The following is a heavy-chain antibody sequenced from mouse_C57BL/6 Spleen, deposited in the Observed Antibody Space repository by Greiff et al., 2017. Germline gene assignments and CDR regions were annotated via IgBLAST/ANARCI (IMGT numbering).Heavy chain of an antibody. D-gene: IGHD2-5*01. Sequence: QVQLKQPGAELVKPGASVKMSCKASGYTFTSYWITWVKQRPGQGLEWIGDIYPGSGSTNYNEKFKSKATLTVDTSSSTAYMQLSSLTSEDSAVYYCAKGGYYSNSDYWGQGTTLTVSS. CDR3: AKGGYYSNSDY. V-gene: IGHV1-55*01. CDR1: GYTFTSYW. J-gene: IGHJ2*01. CDR2: IYPGSGST.